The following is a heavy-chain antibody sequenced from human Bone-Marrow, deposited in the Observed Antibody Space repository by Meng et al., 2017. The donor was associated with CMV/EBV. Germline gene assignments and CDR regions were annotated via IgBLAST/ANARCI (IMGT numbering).Heavy chain of an antibody. D-gene: IGHD1-26*01. CDR2: ISSSSSTI. V-gene: IGHV3-48*04. CDR1: GFTFSSYS. Sequence: GGSLRLSCAASGFTFSSYSMNWVRQAPGKGLEWVSYISSSSSTIYYEDSVKGRFTISRDNAKNSLYLQMNSLRAEDTAVYYCARDFTIVGVKGYYYGMDVWGQGTTVTVSS. J-gene: IGHJ6*02. CDR3: ARDFTIVGVKGYYYGMDV.